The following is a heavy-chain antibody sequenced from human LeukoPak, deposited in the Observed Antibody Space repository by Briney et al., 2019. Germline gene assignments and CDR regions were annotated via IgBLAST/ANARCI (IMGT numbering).Heavy chain of an antibody. CDR1: GFTFSSYW. D-gene: IGHD5-18*01. V-gene: IGHV4-34*01. Sequence: GSLRLSCAASGFTFSSYWMSWVRQAPGKGLEWIGEINHSGSTNYNPSPKSRVTISVDTSKNQFSLKLSSVTAADTAVYYCARGRSGYSYGSSYYYYMDVWGKGTTVTVSS. J-gene: IGHJ6*03. CDR3: ARGRSGYSYGSSYYYYMDV. CDR2: INHSGST.